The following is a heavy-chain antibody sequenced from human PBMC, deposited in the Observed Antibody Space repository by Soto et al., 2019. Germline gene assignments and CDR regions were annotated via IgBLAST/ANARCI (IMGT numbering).Heavy chain of an antibody. V-gene: IGHV1-69*01. CDR1: GGTFSSYA. J-gene: IGHJ4*02. Sequence: QVQLVQSGAEVKKPGSSVKVSCKASGGTFSSYAISWVRQAPGQGLEWMGGIIPIFGTANYAQKFQGRVTITADESTSTAYMELSGLRSEDTAVYYCARDRSSSGWYYFDYWGQGTLVTVSS. CDR2: IIPIFGTA. CDR3: ARDRSSSGWYYFDY. D-gene: IGHD6-19*01.